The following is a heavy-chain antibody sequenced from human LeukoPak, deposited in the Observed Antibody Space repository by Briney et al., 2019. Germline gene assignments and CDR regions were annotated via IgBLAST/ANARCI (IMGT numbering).Heavy chain of an antibody. CDR1: GFTFDDYA. V-gene: IGHV3-9*01. Sequence: PGGSLRLSCAASGFTFDDYAMHWVRQTPGKGLEWVSGISWNSGSIGYADSVKGRFTISRDNAKNSLYLQMNSLRAEDTALYYCAKDIQYYDSSGYYSWGQGTLVTVSS. J-gene: IGHJ4*02. CDR2: ISWNSGSI. D-gene: IGHD3-22*01. CDR3: AKDIQYYDSSGYYS.